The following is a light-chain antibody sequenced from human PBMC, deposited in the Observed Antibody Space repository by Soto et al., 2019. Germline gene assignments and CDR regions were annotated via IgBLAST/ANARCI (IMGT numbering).Light chain of an antibody. CDR3: QQSYRTPQT. CDR2: AAS. J-gene: IGKJ1*01. V-gene: IGKV1-39*01. Sequence: DIQMTQSPSSLSASVGDRVTITCRASQSISSYLNWYQQKPGKAPKLLIYAASSLQSGVPSRFSGSGSGTDFTHTISSLQPEDFATYYCQQSYRTPQTFGQGTKVDIK. CDR1: QSISSY.